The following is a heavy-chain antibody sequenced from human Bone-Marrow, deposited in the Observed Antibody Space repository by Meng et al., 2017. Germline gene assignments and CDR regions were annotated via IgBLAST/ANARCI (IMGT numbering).Heavy chain of an antibody. CDR1: GGTFSSYA. CDR2: IIPIFGTA. V-gene: IGHV1-69*01. CDR3: ARAYYDFWSGYYTHFDY. Sequence: VQRGQSGGEVKKPGSSVKASCKASGGTFSSYAISWVRQAPGQGLEWMGGIIPIFGTANYAQKFQGRVTITADESTSTAYMELSSLRSEDTAVYYCARAYYDFWSGYYTHFDYWGQGTLVTVSS. J-gene: IGHJ4*02. D-gene: IGHD3-3*01.